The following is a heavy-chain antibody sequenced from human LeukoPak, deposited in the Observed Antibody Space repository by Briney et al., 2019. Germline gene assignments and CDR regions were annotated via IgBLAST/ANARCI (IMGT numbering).Heavy chain of an antibody. CDR3: ARLEGTGYFN. CDR2: ISSSSSTI. J-gene: IGHJ4*02. Sequence: PGGSLRLSCAASGFTFSSYSMNWVRQAPGKGLEWVSYISSSSSTIYYADSVKGRFTISRDNAKNSLYLQMNSLRAEDTAVYYCARLEGTGYFNWGQGTLVTVSS. CDR1: GFTFSSYS. D-gene: IGHD3/OR15-3a*01. V-gene: IGHV3-48*01.